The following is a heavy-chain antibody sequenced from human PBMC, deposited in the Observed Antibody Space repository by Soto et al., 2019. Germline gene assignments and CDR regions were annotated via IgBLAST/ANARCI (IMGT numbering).Heavy chain of an antibody. V-gene: IGHV3-23*01. Sequence: EVQLLESGGGLVQPGGSLRLSCAASRFTFNNYAMSWVRQAPGKGLEWVSGISSTGDRTNYADSVKGRFTISRDNSKNTLYLQMNSLRDADTAVYYCAKDYTCSGGSCYLFDYWGQGTLVTVSS. CDR1: RFTFNNYA. CDR3: AKDYTCSGGSCYLFDY. J-gene: IGHJ4*02. D-gene: IGHD2-15*01. CDR2: ISSTGDRT.